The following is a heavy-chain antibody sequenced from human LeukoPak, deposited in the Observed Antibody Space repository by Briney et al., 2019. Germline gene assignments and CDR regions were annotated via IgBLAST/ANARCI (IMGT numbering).Heavy chain of an antibody. CDR1: GYTFTSYG. D-gene: IGHD4-17*01. CDR3: AIVGAAVTTFSWFDP. CDR2: IIPIFGTV. Sequence: ASVKVSCKVSGYTFTSYGISWVRQAPGQGLEWMGGIIPIFGTVNYAERFQGRVTITADESTSTAYMELSSLRSEDTAVYYCAIVGAAVTTFSWFDPWGQGTLVTVSS. V-gene: IGHV1-69*13. J-gene: IGHJ5*02.